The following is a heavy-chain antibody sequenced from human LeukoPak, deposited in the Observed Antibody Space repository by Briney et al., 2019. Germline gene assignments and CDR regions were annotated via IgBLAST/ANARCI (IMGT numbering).Heavy chain of an antibody. Sequence: GASVKLSCKASGYTLIDYYMHWVRQAPGQGLEWIGWISPNCGGTKYVQKFQGTVTMTRDTSITTVYMELSGLSFDDTAVYYCARGGGRYSVDYWGEGTLVIVSS. CDR2: ISPNCGGT. CDR3: ARGGGRYSVDY. V-gene: IGHV1-2*02. D-gene: IGHD1-26*01. CDR1: GYTLIDYY. J-gene: IGHJ4*02.